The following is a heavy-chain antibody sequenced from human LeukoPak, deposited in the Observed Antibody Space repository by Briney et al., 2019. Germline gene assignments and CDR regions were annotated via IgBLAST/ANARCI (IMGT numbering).Heavy chain of an antibody. Sequence: GGSLRLSCAASGFTFSSYAMSWVRQAPGKGLECVSTISGSGGSTYYADSVKGRFTISRDNAKNSLYLQMNSLRTEDTAVYYCARHRGGNQADLWGRGTLVTVSS. CDR3: ARHRGGNQADL. V-gene: IGHV3-23*01. D-gene: IGHD4-23*01. CDR2: ISGSGGST. CDR1: GFTFSSYA. J-gene: IGHJ2*01.